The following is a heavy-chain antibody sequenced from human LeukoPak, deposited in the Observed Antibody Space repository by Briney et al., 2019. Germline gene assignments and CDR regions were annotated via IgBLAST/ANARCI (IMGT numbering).Heavy chain of an antibody. CDR2: IYYSGST. CDR1: GGSISSYY. J-gene: IGHJ4*02. D-gene: IGHD2-15*01. V-gene: IGHV4-59*08. CDR3: ASINARGDCSGGSCHYYFDY. Sequence: SETLSLTCTVSGGSISSYYWSWIRQPPGKGLEWIGYIYYSGSTNYNPSLKSRVTVSVDTSKNQFSLKLSSVTAADTAVYYCASINARGDCSGGSCHYYFDYWGQGTLVTVSS.